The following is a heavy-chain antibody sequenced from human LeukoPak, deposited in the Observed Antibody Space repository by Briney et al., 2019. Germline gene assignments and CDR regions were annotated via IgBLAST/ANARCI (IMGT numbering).Heavy chain of an antibody. CDR1: GFTFTNAW. CDR2: IYSGGST. J-gene: IGHJ4*02. V-gene: IGHV3-66*01. CDR3: ARGGHIVVVTAIQPLDY. D-gene: IGHD2-21*02. Sequence: GGSLRLSCAASGFTFTNAWMSWVRQAPGKGLEWVSVIYSGGSTYYADSVKGRFTISRDNSKNTLYLQMNSLRAEDTAVYYCARGGHIVVVTAIQPLDYWGQGTLVTVSS.